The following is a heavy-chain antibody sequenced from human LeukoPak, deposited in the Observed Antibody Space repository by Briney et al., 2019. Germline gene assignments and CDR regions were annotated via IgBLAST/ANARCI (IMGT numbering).Heavy chain of an antibody. Sequence: PSETLSLTCAVYGGSFSGNYWSWIRQSPGKGLEWIGEINHSGSANYNPSLKSRVTISVDTSKNQFSLKLNSVTAADTAVYYCARSAQYSATLDYWGQGTLVTVSS. D-gene: IGHD5-18*01. V-gene: IGHV4-34*01. CDR3: ARSAQYSATLDY. J-gene: IGHJ4*02. CDR2: INHSGSA. CDR1: GGSFSGNY.